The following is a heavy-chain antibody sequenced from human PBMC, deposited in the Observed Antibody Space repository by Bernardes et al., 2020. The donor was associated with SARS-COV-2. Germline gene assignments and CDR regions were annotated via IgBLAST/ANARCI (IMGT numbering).Heavy chain of an antibody. CDR2: IYYNGNS. V-gene: IGHV4-59*01. CDR3: ARGFDY. J-gene: IGHJ4*02. CDR1: GGSISNYY. Sequence: SETLSLTCSVSGGSISNYYWTWIRQPPGKGLEWIGYIYYNGNSNYNPSLQSRVTISVDTSKNQFSLKLSSVTAADTAVYYCARGFDYWGQGILVTVSS.